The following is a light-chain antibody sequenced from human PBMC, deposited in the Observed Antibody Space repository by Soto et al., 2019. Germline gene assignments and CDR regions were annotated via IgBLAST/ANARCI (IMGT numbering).Light chain of an antibody. CDR2: DVS. Sequence: SALSQPASVSGSPGQSITISCTGTSSDVGGYNYVSWYQQHPGKAPKLMIYDVSNRPSGVSNRFSGSKSGNTASLTISGLQAEDEAEYYCSSYTSSSTQVFGTGTKVTVL. V-gene: IGLV2-14*01. CDR1: SSDVGGYNY. J-gene: IGLJ1*01. CDR3: SSYTSSSTQV.